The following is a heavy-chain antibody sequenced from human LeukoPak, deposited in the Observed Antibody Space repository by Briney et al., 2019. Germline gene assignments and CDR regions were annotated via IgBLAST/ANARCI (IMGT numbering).Heavy chain of an antibody. CDR3: ARVLYGSGTYYFDY. J-gene: IGHJ4*02. CDR1: GDSFRSYY. Sequence: PSETLSRTCTVSGDSFRSYYWSWIRQPPGKGLEWIGYIYYSGSTNYNPSLKSRVTISVDTSKNQFSLKLNSVTAADTAVYYCARVLYGSGTYYFDYWGQGTLVTVSS. CDR2: IYYSGST. V-gene: IGHV4-59*01. D-gene: IGHD3-10*01.